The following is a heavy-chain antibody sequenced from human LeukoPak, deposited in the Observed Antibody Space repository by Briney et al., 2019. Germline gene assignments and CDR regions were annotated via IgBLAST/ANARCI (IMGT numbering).Heavy chain of an antibody. CDR1: GGSISSGTYY. CDR3: ARVYCSGGSCYFGFWFDP. V-gene: IGHV4-31*03. D-gene: IGHD2-15*01. CDR2: IYYSGST. J-gene: IGHJ5*02. Sequence: SETLSLTCTVSGGSISSGTYYWGWIRQHPGKGLEWLGYIYYSGSTYYNPSLRGRLTISVDTSKNQFSLNLSSVTAADTAVYYCARVYCSGGSCYFGFWFDPWGQGTLSPSPQ.